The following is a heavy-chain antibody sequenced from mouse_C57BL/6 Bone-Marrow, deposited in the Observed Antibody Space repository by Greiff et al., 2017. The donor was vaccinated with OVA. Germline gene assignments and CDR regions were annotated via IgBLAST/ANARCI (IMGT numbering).Heavy chain of an antibody. V-gene: IGHV5-6*02. Sequence: DVMLVESGGDLVKPGGSLKLSCAASGFTFSSYGMSWVRQTPDKRLEWVATISSGGSYTYYPDSVKGRFTISRDNAKNTLYLQMSSLKSEDTAMYYCARVTTTPYWYFDVWGTGTTVTVSS. J-gene: IGHJ1*03. CDR2: ISSGGSYT. D-gene: IGHD2-1*01. CDR3: ARVTTTPYWYFDV. CDR1: GFTFSSYG.